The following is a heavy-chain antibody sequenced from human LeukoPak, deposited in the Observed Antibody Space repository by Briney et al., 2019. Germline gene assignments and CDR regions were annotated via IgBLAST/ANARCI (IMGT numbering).Heavy chain of an antibody. V-gene: IGHV3-7*01. CDR1: GFTFRSYW. CDR3: ARVRLDGGNFDY. CDR2: IKQDGSEK. Sequence: GGSLRLSCAASGFTFRSYWMSWVRQAPGKGLEWVANIKQDGSEKYYVDSVKGRFTVSRDNAKNSLYLQMDSLRADDTAVYYCARVRLDGGNFDYWGQGTLVAVSS. J-gene: IGHJ4*02. D-gene: IGHD4-23*01.